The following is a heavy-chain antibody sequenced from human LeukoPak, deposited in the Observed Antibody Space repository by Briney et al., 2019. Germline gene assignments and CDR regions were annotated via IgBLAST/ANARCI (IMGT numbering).Heavy chain of an antibody. CDR2: ISYDGSNK. CDR1: GFTFSSYS. J-gene: IGHJ4*02. Sequence: GGSLRLSCAASGFTFSSYSMNWVRQAPGKGLEWVAVISYDGSNKYYADSVKGRFTISRDNSKNALYLQMNSLRAEDTAVYYCARDRVGATDYFDYWGQGTLVTVSS. V-gene: IGHV3-30*03. CDR3: ARDRVGATDYFDY. D-gene: IGHD1-26*01.